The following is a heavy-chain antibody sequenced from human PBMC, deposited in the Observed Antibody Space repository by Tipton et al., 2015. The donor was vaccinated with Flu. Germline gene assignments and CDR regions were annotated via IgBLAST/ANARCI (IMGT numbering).Heavy chain of an antibody. Sequence: SLRLSCAASGFNFAERAMHWVRQAPGKGLEWVSGISTDSSSIGYADSVRGRFTISGDNAKNSLYLQMDSLRAEDLALYYCVRQLGIGTFDVWGQGTMVIVSS. CDR1: GFNFAERA. J-gene: IGHJ3*01. CDR3: VRQLGIGTFDV. D-gene: IGHD7-27*01. V-gene: IGHV3-9*03. CDR2: ISTDSSSI.